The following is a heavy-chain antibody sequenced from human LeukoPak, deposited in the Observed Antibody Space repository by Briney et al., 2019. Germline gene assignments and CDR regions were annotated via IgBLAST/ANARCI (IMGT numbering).Heavy chain of an antibody. CDR3: ARGRSGGDWFDP. D-gene: IGHD3-10*01. J-gene: IGHJ5*02. Sequence: SETLSLTCAVSGGSIGSYYWSWLRQPPGKGLEWIGYIHDSGSTKYNLSLKTRVTISVDTSRNHLSLKLTSVTAADTAVYYCARGRSGGDWFDPWGQGTLVTVSS. CDR2: IHDSGST. V-gene: IGHV4-59*01. CDR1: GGSIGSYY.